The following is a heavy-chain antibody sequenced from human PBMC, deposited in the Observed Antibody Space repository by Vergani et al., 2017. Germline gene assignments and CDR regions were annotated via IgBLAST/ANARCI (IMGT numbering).Heavy chain of an antibody. CDR1: GFTFSSYG. CDR2: ISYDGSNK. V-gene: IGHV3-30*03. D-gene: IGHD1-26*01. Sequence: QVQLVESGGGVVQPGRSLRLSCAASGFTFSSYGMHWVRQAPGKGLEWVAVISYDGSNKYYADSVKGRFTISRDNSKNTLYLQMNSLRAEDTAVYYCARERGPFGEWELLGFDYGGQGTLVTVSS. CDR3: ARERGPFGEWELLGFDY. J-gene: IGHJ4*02.